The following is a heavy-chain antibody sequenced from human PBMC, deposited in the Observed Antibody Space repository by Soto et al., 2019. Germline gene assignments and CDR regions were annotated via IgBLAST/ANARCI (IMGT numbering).Heavy chain of an antibody. CDR1: GDSISTVDYF. V-gene: IGHV4-30-4*01. J-gene: IGHJ5*01. CDR2: IYKSATT. CDR3: ARGRYCLTGRCFPNWLDS. D-gene: IGHD2-15*01. Sequence: PSETLSLTCSVSGDSISTVDYFWAWIRQPPGQALEYIGYIYKSATTYYNPSFEGRVAISLDTSKSHFSLNVTSVTAADTAVYFCARGRYCLTGRCFPNWLDSWGQGTLVTVYS.